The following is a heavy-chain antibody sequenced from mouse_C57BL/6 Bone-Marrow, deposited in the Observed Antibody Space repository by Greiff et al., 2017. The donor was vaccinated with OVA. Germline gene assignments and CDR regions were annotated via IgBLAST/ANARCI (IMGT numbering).Heavy chain of an antibody. Sequence: QVQLQQPGAELVMPGASVKLSCKASGYTFTSYWMHWVKQRPGQGLAWIGAIDPSANYTNYNQTFKGKSTLTIDKSSITSYMQLSSLTSEDSAVYDCARYYYGSSLWFAYWGQGTLVTVSA. J-gene: IGHJ3*01. CDR1: GYTFTSYW. CDR2: IDPSANYT. V-gene: IGHV1-69*01. CDR3: ARYYYGSSLWFAY. D-gene: IGHD1-1*01.